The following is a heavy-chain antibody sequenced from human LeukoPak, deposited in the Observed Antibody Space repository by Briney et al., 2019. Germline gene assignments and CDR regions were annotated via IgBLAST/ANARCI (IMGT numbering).Heavy chain of an antibody. Sequence: PGGSLRLSCAASGFTFSSYSMNWVRQTPGKGLEWVSVIYSGGSTYYADSVKGRFTISRDNSKNTLYLQMNSLRAEDTAVYYCARDPPRGGFDPWGQGTLVTVSS. CDR3: ARDPPRGGFDP. CDR2: IYSGGST. CDR1: GFTFSSYS. V-gene: IGHV3-53*01. J-gene: IGHJ5*02.